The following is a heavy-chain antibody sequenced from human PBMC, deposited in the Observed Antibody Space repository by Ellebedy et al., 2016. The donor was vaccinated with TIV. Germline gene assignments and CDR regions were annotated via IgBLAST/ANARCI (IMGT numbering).Heavy chain of an antibody. CDR3: AAAGYCSSSICYGYFDY. CDR2: VNPNSGVT. V-gene: IGHV1-2*06. Sequence: ASVKVSCKASGYTFTDYYMNWVRQAPGQGLEWVGRVNPNSGVTNYAQKFQGGVTMTRDTSISTAYMDLSSLRSDDTAVYYCAAAGYCSSSICYGYFDYWGQGTLVNVSS. CDR1: GYTFTDYY. D-gene: IGHD2-2*01. J-gene: IGHJ4*02.